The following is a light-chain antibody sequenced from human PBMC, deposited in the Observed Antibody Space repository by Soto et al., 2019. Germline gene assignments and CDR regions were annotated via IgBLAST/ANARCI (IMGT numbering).Light chain of an antibody. CDR2: AAS. CDR3: QQSYGTLIT. Sequence: DIQMTQSPSSLSASVGDRVTITCRASQSINTYLNWYQQRPGKAPNLLIYAASSLQSGVPSRFSGSGSGTDFTLTISSLQPEDFATYYCQQSYGTLITFGQGTKVDIK. J-gene: IGKJ1*01. V-gene: IGKV1-39*01. CDR1: QSINTY.